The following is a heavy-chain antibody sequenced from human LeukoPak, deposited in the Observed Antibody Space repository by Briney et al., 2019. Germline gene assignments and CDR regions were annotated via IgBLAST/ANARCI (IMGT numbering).Heavy chain of an antibody. J-gene: IGHJ5*02. CDR3: ARASTILTIRGWFDP. CDR1: GRSISSGDYY. Sequence: SETLSLTCTVSGRSISSGDYYWSWIRQPPATRLEWLGYIYYSGSTYYNPSLKSRVTISVDTSKNQFSLKLSSVTAADTAVYYCARASTILTIRGWFDPWGQGTLVTVSS. CDR2: IYYSGST. V-gene: IGHV4-30-4*01. D-gene: IGHD3-3*01.